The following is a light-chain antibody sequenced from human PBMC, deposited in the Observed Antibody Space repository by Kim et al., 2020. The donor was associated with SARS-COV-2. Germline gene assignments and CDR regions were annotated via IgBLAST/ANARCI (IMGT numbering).Light chain of an antibody. CDR1: QSCSSNS. CDR2: GAS. J-gene: IGKJ2*01. CDR3: QQYGNSYP. Sequence: SLAPRERATLSFRASQSCSSNSLAWYQQKPGQAPRVVIFGASSRATGIPDRFSGSGSGTDFTLTISRLEPEDFAVYYCQQYGNSYPFGQGTKLEI. V-gene: IGKV3-20*01.